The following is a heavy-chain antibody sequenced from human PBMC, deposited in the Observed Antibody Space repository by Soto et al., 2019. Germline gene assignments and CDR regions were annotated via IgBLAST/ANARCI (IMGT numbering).Heavy chain of an antibody. CDR3: AADRYYDFWSGYYHFDY. D-gene: IGHD3-3*01. CDR2: IVVGSGNT. CDR1: GFTFTSSA. Sequence: SVKVSRKASGFTFTSSAVQWVRQARGQRLEWIGWIVVGSGNTNYAQKFQERVTITRDMSTSTAYMELSSLRSEDTAVYYCAADRYYDFWSGYYHFDYWGQGTLVTVSP. V-gene: IGHV1-58*01. J-gene: IGHJ4*02.